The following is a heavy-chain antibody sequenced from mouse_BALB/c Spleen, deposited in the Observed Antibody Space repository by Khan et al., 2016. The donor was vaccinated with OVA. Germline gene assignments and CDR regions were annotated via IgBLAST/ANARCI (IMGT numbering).Heavy chain of an antibody. Sequence: QVQLKESGPDLVAPSQSLSITCTVSGFSLTSYGVHWVRQPPGKGLEWLVVIWSDGSTTYNSALKSRLSISKDNSKSQVFLKMNSLQTEDTAMYYCARLYYDYDGAWFAYWGQGTLVTVSA. D-gene: IGHD2-4*01. CDR3: ARLYYDYDGAWFAY. V-gene: IGHV2-6-2*01. CDR2: IWSDGST. J-gene: IGHJ3*01. CDR1: GFSLTSYG.